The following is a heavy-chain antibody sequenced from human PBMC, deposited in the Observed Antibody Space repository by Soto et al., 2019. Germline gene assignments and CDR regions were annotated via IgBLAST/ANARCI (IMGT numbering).Heavy chain of an antibody. Sequence: PGGSLILSCAASGFTFSSYAMSWVRQAPGKGLEWVSAISGSGGSTYYADSVKGRFTISRDNSKNTLYLQMNSLRAEDTAVYYCAKDLASDCSGGSCYSRTGFGYWGQGTLVTVSS. J-gene: IGHJ4*02. D-gene: IGHD2-15*01. CDR3: AKDLASDCSGGSCYSRTGFGY. CDR1: GFTFSSYA. V-gene: IGHV3-23*01. CDR2: ISGSGGST.